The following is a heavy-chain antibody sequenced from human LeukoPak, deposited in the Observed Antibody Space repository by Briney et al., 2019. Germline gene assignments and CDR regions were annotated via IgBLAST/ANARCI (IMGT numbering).Heavy chain of an antibody. CDR1: GDSISSSSSSYY. CDR3: ARHSSLVSSGWASSFDY. CDR2: IYYSGST. Sequence: PSETLSLTCTVSGDSISSSSSSYYWGWIRQPPGKGLEWIGSIYYSGSTYYNPSLKSRVTISVDTSKNQFSLKLSSVTAADTAVYYCARHSSLVSSGWASSFDYWGQGTLVTVSS. V-gene: IGHV4-39*01. J-gene: IGHJ4*02. D-gene: IGHD6-19*01.